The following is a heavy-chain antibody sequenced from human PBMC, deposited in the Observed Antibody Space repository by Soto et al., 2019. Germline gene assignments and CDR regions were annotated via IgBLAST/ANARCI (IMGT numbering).Heavy chain of an antibody. J-gene: IGHJ6*03. CDR3: AKENGGGRYYYYMDV. V-gene: IGHV3-23*01. CDR2: ISGSGGST. D-gene: IGHD3-16*01. CDR1: GFTFSSYA. Sequence: EVQLLESGGGLVQPGGSLRLSCAASGFTFSSYAMSWVRQAPGKGLEWVSAISGSGGSTYYADSVKGRLTISRDKSKNTLYLQMNSLRAEDTAIYYRAKENGGGRYYYYMDVWGKGTTVTVSS.